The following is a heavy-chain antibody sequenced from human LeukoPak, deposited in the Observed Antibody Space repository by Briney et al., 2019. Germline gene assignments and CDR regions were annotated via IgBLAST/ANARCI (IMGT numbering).Heavy chain of an antibody. CDR3: ARDPGYSYGYAFDY. CDR2: ISSSSSYI. Sequence: GGSLRPSCAASGFTFSSYSMNWVRQAPGRGLEWVSSISSSSSYINYGDSVKGRFTISRDNAKNSLYLQMNSLRAEDTAVYYCARDPGYSYGYAFDYWGQGTLVTVSS. V-gene: IGHV3-21*01. CDR1: GFTFSSYS. D-gene: IGHD5-18*01. J-gene: IGHJ4*02.